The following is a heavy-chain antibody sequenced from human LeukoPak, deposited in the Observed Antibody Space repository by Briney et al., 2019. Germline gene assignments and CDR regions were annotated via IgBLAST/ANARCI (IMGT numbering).Heavy chain of an antibody. V-gene: IGHV3-20*04. CDR3: ARDYSGSYRYFDY. D-gene: IGHD1-26*01. J-gene: IGHJ4*02. CDR2: INWNGGST. Sequence: GGSLRLSCAASGLTFDDYGMSWVRQAPGKGLEWVSGINWNGGSTGYADPVKGRFTISRDNAKNSLYLQMNSLRAEDTALYYCARDYSGSYRYFDYWGQGTLVTVSS. CDR1: GLTFDDYG.